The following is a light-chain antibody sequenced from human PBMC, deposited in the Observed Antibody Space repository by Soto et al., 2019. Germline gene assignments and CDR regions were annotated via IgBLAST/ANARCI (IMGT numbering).Light chain of an antibody. CDR1: SSDIGRYDY. J-gene: IGLJ3*02. CDR3: GSYTSSSTLV. CDR2: RVI. Sequence: QSALTQPASVSGSPGQSITISCTGTSSDIGRYDYVSWYQQLPGKAPKLIIYRVINRPSGVSDRFSGSKSGNSASLSISGLQPEDEAGYFCGSYTSSSTLVFGGGTKVTVL. V-gene: IGLV2-14*03.